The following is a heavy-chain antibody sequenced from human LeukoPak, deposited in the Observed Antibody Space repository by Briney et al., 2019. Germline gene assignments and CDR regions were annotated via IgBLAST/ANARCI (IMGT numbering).Heavy chain of an antibody. CDR2: ISGSGGST. D-gene: IGHD3-22*01. CDR1: GFTFSSYA. J-gene: IGHJ4*02. CDR3: AEEPGDYYYDSSGSY. Sequence: GGSLRLSCAASGFTFSSYAMSWVRQAPGKGLEWVSAISGSGGSTYYADSAKGRFTISRDNSKNTLYLQMNSLRAEDTAVYYCAEEPGDYYYDSSGSYWGQGTLVTVSS. V-gene: IGHV3-23*01.